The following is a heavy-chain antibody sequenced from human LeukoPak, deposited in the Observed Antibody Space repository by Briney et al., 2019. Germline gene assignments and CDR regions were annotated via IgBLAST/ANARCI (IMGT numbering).Heavy chain of an antibody. V-gene: IGHV4-39*01. CDR1: GGSISSSSYH. Sequence: PSETLSLTCTVSGGSISSSSYHWGWIRQPPGKGLEWIGSIYYSGSTYYNPSLKSRVTISVDTSKNQFSLKLSSVTAADTAVYYCAKLTRIGYYDSSGYYPYDWFDPWGQGTLVTVSS. CDR3: AKLTRIGYYDSSGYYPYDWFDP. J-gene: IGHJ5*02. D-gene: IGHD3-22*01. CDR2: IYYSGST.